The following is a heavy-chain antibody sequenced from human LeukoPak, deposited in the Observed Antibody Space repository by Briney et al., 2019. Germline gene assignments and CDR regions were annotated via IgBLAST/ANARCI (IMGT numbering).Heavy chain of an antibody. CDR2: IYYSGST. D-gene: IGHD4-17*01. CDR3: ARHSLAVTSYFDY. V-gene: IGHV4-39*01. Sequence: SETLSLTCTVSGGSISISSYYWGWIRQPPGKGLEWIGSIYYSGSTYYNPSLKSRVTISVDTSKNQFSLKLSSVTAADTAVYYCARHSLAVTSYFDYWGQGTLVTVSS. J-gene: IGHJ4*02. CDR1: GGSISISSYY.